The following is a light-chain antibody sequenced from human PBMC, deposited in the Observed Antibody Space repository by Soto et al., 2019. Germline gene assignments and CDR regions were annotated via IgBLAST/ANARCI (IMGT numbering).Light chain of an antibody. Sequence: DIQMTQSPSTLSASVGDRVTITCRASQSFSTWLAWYQQKPGKAPNLLIYKASTLQSGVPSRFSGSGSGTEFTLTISSLQPDDFATYYCQQYSSLPLTFGGGTKVEIK. CDR2: KAS. CDR1: QSFSTW. CDR3: QQYSSLPLT. J-gene: IGKJ4*01. V-gene: IGKV1-5*03.